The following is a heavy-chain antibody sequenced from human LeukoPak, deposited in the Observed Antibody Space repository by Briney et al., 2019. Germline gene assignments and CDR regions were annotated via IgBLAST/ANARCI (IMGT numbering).Heavy chain of an antibody. D-gene: IGHD3-9*01. CDR3: ARNLYDILTGYNDNYYGMDV. J-gene: IGHJ6*02. CDR1: GYTFTSYC. Sequence: ASVNVSCKASGYTFTSYCMHLVRQAPAQGLEWMGIINTRGGSTSYAQKFQGRVTMTRDTSTSTVYMELSSLRSEDTAVYYCARNLYDILTGYNDNYYGMDVWGQGTTVTVSS. V-gene: IGHV1-46*01. CDR2: INTRGGST.